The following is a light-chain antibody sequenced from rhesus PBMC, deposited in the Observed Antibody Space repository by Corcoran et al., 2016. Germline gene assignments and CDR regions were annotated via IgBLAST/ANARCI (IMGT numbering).Light chain of an antibody. V-gene: IGKV1S17*01. CDR3: QQYDDLPYS. J-gene: IGKJ2*01. CDR2: AAS. Sequence: DIQMTQSPSSLSASVGDRVTITCQASQDITNNLAWYQQKPGKVPKLLIYAASTLESGVPSRFSGSGSGTDCTLTISSLQPEDFATYYCQQYDDLPYSFGQGTKVDIK. CDR1: QDITNN.